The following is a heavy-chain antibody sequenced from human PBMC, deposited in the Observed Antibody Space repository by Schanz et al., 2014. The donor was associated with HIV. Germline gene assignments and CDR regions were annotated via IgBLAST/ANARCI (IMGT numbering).Heavy chain of an antibody. D-gene: IGHD1-26*01. CDR1: GGTFRSYA. CDR3: ARDRPVIVGATRADGGTDFDY. V-gene: IGHV1-18*01. J-gene: IGHJ4*02. Sequence: QVQLVQSGTEVKKPGSSVKVSCKASGGTFRSYAISWVRQAPGQGLEWMGWISAYNGNTNYAQKFQGRLTMTTDTSTSTAYMELRSLRSDDTAVYYCARDRPVIVGATRADGGTDFDYWGQGTLVTVSS. CDR2: ISAYNGNT.